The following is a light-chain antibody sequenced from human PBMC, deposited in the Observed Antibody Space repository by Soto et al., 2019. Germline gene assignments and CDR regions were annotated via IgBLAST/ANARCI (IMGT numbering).Light chain of an antibody. Sequence: EMVLTQSPGTLSLSLGERATLSCRASQSLRTNSLAWYQQKPGQAPRLLISGVYSRAAGIPVRFSGSGSGTDFTLTISRLEPEDFAVYYCQQYDTSPRTFGQGTKVEIK. CDR2: GVY. CDR1: QSLRTNS. V-gene: IGKV3-20*01. J-gene: IGKJ1*01. CDR3: QQYDTSPRT.